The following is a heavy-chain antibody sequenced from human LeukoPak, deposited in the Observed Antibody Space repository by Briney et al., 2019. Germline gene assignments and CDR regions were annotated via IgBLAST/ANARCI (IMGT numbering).Heavy chain of an antibody. D-gene: IGHD6-19*01. CDR2: INPNSGGT. CDR1: GYTFAGYY. V-gene: IGHV1-2*02. J-gene: IGHJ4*02. Sequence: ASVKVSCKASGYTFAGYYMHWVRQAPGQGLEWMGWINPNSGGTNYAQKFQGRVTMTRDTSISTAYMELSRLRSDDTAVYYCARDRTRTGYSSGWYHDYWGQGTLVTVSS. CDR3: ARDRTRTGYSSGWYHDY.